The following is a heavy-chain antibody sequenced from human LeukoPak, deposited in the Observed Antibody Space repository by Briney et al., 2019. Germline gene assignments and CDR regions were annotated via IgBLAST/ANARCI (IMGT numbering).Heavy chain of an antibody. CDR1: GGSISSYY. V-gene: IGHV4-59*01. CDR3: ARGTKTGYTGYDWNY. CDR2: IYYSGST. D-gene: IGHD5-12*01. Sequence: SETLSLTCTVSGGSISSYYWSWIRQPPGKGLEWIGYIYYSGSTSYNPSLKSRVTISVDTSSNQFSLILTSVTAADTPVYYCARGTKTGYTGYDWNYWGQGSLVTVSS. J-gene: IGHJ4*02.